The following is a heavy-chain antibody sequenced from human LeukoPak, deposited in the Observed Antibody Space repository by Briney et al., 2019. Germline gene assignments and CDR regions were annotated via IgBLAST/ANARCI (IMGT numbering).Heavy chain of an antibody. J-gene: IGHJ4*02. V-gene: IGHV1-46*01. D-gene: IGHD3-22*01. CDR1: GYTFTSYY. Sequence: ASVKVSCKASGYTFTSYYMHWVRQAPGQGLEWMGIINPSGGSTSYAQKFQGRVTMTRDTSTSTVYMELSSLKSEDTAVYYCARTDSMIRGPDYWGQGTLVTVSS. CDR3: ARTDSMIRGPDY. CDR2: INPSGGST.